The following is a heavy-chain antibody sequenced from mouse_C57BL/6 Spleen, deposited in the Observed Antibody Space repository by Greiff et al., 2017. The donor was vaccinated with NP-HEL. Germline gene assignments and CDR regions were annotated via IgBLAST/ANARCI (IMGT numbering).Heavy chain of an antibody. Sequence: EVKLVESEGGLVQPGSSMKLSCTASGFTFSDYYMAWVRQVPEKGLEWVANINYDGSSTYYLDSLKSRFIISRVNAKNILYLQMSSMKSEDTATYSCARVILYYGSSYWYFDVWGTGTTVTVSS. CDR2: INYDGSST. CDR1: GFTFSDYY. V-gene: IGHV5-16*01. CDR3: ARVILYYGSSYWYFDV. J-gene: IGHJ1*03. D-gene: IGHD1-1*01.